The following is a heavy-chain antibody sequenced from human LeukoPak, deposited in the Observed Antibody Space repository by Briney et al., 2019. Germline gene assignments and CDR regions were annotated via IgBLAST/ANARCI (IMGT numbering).Heavy chain of an antibody. CDR3: AGNKEMAATTTGNFYYYMDV. V-gene: IGHV4-59*11. D-gene: IGHD5-24*01. CDR2: IYYSGST. CDR1: GGSISSHY. Sequence: SETLSLTCTVSGGSISSHYWSWIRQPPGKGLEWIGYIYYSGSTNYNPSLKSRIAMSVDTSKNQFSLKLSSVTAADTAVYYCAGNKEMAATTTGNFYYYMDVWGKGTTVTVSS. J-gene: IGHJ6*03.